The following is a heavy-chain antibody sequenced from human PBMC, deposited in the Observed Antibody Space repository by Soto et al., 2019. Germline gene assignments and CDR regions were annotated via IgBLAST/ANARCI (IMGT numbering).Heavy chain of an antibody. Sequence: QVQLQASGPGLVTPSQTLSRTCTVSGGSINSGGYYWTWIRQHPGKGLEWIGYVSYSGSTYYYPLFKNRVTMSVDTSNHQFSGSLSSGTAADTAVYYCAREEVAYHDSGSYNWFDPSGQGTLDTVSS. J-gene: IGHJ5*02. D-gene: IGHD3-10*01. CDR2: VSYSGST. CDR3: AREEVAYHDSGSYNWFDP. CDR1: GGSINSGGYY. V-gene: IGHV4-31*03.